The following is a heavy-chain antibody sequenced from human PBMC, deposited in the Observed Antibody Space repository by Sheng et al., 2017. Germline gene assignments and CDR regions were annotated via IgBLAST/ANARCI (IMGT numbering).Heavy chain of an antibody. D-gene: IGHD3-3*01. J-gene: IGHJ6*03. V-gene: IGHV4-34*01. CDR3: ARAIGITIFGSGYMYYYYMDV. CDR2: INHSGST. Sequence: QVQLQQWGAGLLKPSETLSLTCAVYGGSFSGYYWSWIRQPPGKGLEWIGEINHSGSTNYNPSLKSRVTISVDTSKNQFSLKLSSVTAADTAVYYCARAIGITIFGSGYMYYYYMDVWAKGPRSPSP. CDR1: GGSFSGYY.